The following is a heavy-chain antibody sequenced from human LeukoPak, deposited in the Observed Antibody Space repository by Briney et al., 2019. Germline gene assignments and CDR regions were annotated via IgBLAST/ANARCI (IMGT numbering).Heavy chain of an antibody. V-gene: IGHV1-2*02. CDR1: GYTFTGYY. CDR3: AREAAGDIVVVVAATMELGEAFDI. D-gene: IGHD2-15*01. CDR2: INPNSGGT. Sequence: GASVKVSYKASGYTFTGYYMHWVRQAPGQGLEWMGWINPNSGGTNYAQKFQGRVTMTRDTSISTAYMELSRLRSDDTAVYDCAREAAGDIVVVVAATMELGEAFDIWGQGTMVTVSS. J-gene: IGHJ3*02.